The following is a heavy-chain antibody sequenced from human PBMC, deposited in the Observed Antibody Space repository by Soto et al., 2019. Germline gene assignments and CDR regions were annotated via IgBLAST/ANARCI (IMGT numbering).Heavy chain of an antibody. D-gene: IGHD1-1*01. Sequence: SVEVSCKASGGTFSSYAISWVRQAPGQGLEWMGGIIPIFGTANYAQKFQGRVTITADESTSTAYMELSSLRSEDTAVYYCARKRTTGTTGYYHGMDVWGQGTKVTVSS. V-gene: IGHV1-69*13. CDR1: GGTFSSYA. CDR2: IIPIFGTA. J-gene: IGHJ6*02. CDR3: ARKRTTGTTGYYHGMDV.